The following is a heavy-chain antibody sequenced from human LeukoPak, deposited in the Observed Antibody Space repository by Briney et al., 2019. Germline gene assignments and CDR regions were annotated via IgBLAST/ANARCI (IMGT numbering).Heavy chain of an antibody. Sequence: PGGSLRLSCAASGFTFSSYSMNWVRQAPGKGLEWVSSISSSSSYIYYADSVKGRFTISRDNAKNSLYLQMNSLRAEDTAVYYCARDMGDYYDSSGYYGGGYWGQGTLVTVSS. D-gene: IGHD3-22*01. CDR3: ARDMGDYYDSSGYYGGGY. J-gene: IGHJ4*02. CDR1: GFTFSSYS. CDR2: ISSSSSYI. V-gene: IGHV3-21*01.